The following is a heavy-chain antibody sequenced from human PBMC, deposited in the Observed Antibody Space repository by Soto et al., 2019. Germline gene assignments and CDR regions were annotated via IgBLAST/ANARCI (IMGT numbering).Heavy chain of an antibody. CDR2: FDPEDGET. V-gene: IGHV1-24*01. Sequence: ASVKVSCKVSGYTLTELSMHWVRQAPGKGLEWMGGFDPEDGETIYAQKFQGRVTMTEDTPTDTAYMELSSLRSEDTAVYYCATDPNKMVMVYGFQHWGQGTLVTVSS. CDR3: ATDPNKMVMVYGFQH. J-gene: IGHJ1*01. CDR1: GYTLTELS. D-gene: IGHD2-8*01.